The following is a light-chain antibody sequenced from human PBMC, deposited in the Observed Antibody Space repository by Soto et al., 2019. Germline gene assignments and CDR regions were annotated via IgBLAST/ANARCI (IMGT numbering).Light chain of an antibody. CDR2: GAS. Sequence: EIVMTQSPATMPVSTGERSTLSCSSSQSVSRSYLAWYQQKPGQAPRLRIEGASSRATGIPDRVSGSGAGTDFTLTISRLEPEDFAVYDCQQYGSSPRTFGQGTKVDIK. CDR3: QQYGSSPRT. J-gene: IGKJ1*01. V-gene: IGKV3-20*01. CDR1: QSVSRSY.